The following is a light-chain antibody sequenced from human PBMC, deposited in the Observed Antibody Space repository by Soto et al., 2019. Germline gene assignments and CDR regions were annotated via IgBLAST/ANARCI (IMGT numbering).Light chain of an antibody. CDR2: GAS. V-gene: IGKV3-20*01. CDR3: QQYGSSPPLT. Sequence: EIVLTQSPGTLSLSPGERATLSCRASQSVSSNYLVWYQQKPGQAPRLLIYGASSRATGIPDRFSSSGSGTDFTLTISRLEPEDFAVYYCQQYGSSPPLTFGGGTKVEIK. J-gene: IGKJ4*01. CDR1: QSVSSNY.